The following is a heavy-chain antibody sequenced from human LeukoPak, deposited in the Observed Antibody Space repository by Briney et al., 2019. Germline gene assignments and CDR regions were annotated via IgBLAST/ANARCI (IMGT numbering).Heavy chain of an antibody. CDR1: GFTFSDYW. CDR2: IKQDGSEK. V-gene: IGHV3-7*04. D-gene: IGHD4-17*01. CDR3: ARDLYGDYSPFDY. J-gene: IGHJ4*02. Sequence: PGGSLRLSCAASGFTFSDYWMSWVRQAPGKGLEWVANIKQDGSEKHYVDSVKGRFTISRDDAKNSLYLQMNSLRAEDTAVYYCARDLYGDYSPFDYWGQGTLVTASS.